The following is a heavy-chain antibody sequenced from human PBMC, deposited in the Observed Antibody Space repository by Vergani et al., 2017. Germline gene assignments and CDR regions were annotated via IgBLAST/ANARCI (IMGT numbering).Heavy chain of an antibody. D-gene: IGHD3-10*01. CDR2: INSDGSST. Sequence: EVQLLESGGGLVQPGGSLRLSCAASGFTFSSYAMSWVRQAPGKGLEWVSRINSDGSSTSYADSMKGRFTISRDNAKNTLYLQMNSLRAEDTAVYYCARGRDTRGAFDIWGQGTMVTVSS. CDR1: GFTFSSYA. V-gene: IGHV3-74*02. CDR3: ARGRDTRGAFDI. J-gene: IGHJ3*02.